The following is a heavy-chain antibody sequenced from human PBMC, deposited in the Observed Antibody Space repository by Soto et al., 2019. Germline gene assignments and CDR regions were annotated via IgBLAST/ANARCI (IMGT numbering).Heavy chain of an antibody. CDR2: IYHSGST. V-gene: IGHV4-4*02. CDR3: ARVRVFGVVITYYYGMDV. J-gene: IGHJ6*02. D-gene: IGHD3-3*01. CDR1: GGSISSSNW. Sequence: KPSGTLSLTCAVCGGSISSSNWWSWVRQPPGKWLEWIGEIYHSGSTNYNPSLKSRVTISVDKSKNQFSLKLSSVTAADTAVYYCARVRVFGVVITYYYGMDVWGQGTTV.